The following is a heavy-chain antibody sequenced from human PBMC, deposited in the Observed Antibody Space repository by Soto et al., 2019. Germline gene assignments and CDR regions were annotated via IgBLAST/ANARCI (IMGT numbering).Heavy chain of an antibody. CDR3: ARDDYCSSTSCYGFGDY. CDR1: GFTFSSYG. D-gene: IGHD2-2*01. J-gene: IGHJ4*02. Sequence: GGSLRLSCAASGFTFSSYGMHWVRQAPGKGLEWVAVIWYDGSNKYYADSVKGRFTISRDNSKNTLYLQMNSLRAEDTAVYYCARDDYCSSTSCYGFGDYWGQGTLVTVS. V-gene: IGHV3-33*01. CDR2: IWYDGSNK.